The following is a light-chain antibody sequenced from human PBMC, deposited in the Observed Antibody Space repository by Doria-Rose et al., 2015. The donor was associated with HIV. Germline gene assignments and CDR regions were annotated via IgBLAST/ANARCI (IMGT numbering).Light chain of an antibody. Sequence: DIRVTQSPESLGMSLGERATLNCKSNQSLLYTSKNYLAWYQQKPGQPPKLLIYWASTRQSGVPARFSGSGSGTDFTLTISNLGAEDVAVYYCQQYYDTPSFGPGATVDIK. V-gene: IGKV4-1*01. CDR2: WAS. CDR3: QQYYDTPS. CDR1: QSLLYTSKNY. J-gene: IGKJ3*01.